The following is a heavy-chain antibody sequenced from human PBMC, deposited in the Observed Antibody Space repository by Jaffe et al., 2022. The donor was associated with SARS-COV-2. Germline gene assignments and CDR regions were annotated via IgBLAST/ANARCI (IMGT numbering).Heavy chain of an antibody. J-gene: IGHJ4*02. CDR2: IKQDGSEK. Sequence: EVHLVESGGGLVQPGGSLRLSCAASGFSISGYWMTWVRQAPGKGLEWVANIKQDGSEKYYLDSVKGRFTISRDNAKSSLYLQMNSLRTEDTAVYYCAKDRQYRSPSCYDSWGQGTLVTVSP. D-gene: IGHD2-2*01. V-gene: IGHV3-7*01. CDR1: GFSISGYW. CDR3: AKDRQYRSPSCYDS.